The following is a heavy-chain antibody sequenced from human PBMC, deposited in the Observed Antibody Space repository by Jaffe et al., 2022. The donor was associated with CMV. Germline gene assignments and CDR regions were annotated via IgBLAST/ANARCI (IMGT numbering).Heavy chain of an antibody. CDR1: GFTFSSYE. J-gene: IGHJ4*02. V-gene: IGHV3-48*03. Sequence: EVQLVESGGGLVQPGGSLRLSCAASGFTFSSYEMNWVRQAPGKGLEWVSYISSSGSTIYYADSVKGRFTISRDNAKNSLYLQMNSLRAEDTAVYYCATFPVTYYYGSGSYVWGQGTLVTVSS. CDR2: ISSSGSTI. D-gene: IGHD3-10*01. CDR3: ATFPVTYYYGSGSYV.